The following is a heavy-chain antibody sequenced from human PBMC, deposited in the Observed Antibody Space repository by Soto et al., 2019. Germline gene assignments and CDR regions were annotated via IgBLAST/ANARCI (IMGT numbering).Heavy chain of an antibody. CDR1: GFTFSSYA. CDR3: AKDRRSSSRDWFDP. V-gene: IGHV3-23*01. J-gene: IGHJ5*02. Sequence: SLRLSCAASGFTFSSYAMSWVRQSPGKGLEWVSAISGSGGSTYYADSVKGRFTISRDNSKNTLYLQMNSLRAEDTAVYYCAKDRRSSSRDWFDPWGQGTLVTAPQ. D-gene: IGHD6-13*01. CDR2: ISGSGGST.